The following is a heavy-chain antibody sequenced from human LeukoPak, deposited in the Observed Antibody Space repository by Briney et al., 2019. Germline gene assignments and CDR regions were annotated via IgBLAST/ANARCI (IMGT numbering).Heavy chain of an antibody. J-gene: IGHJ4*02. V-gene: IGHV3-7*05. CDR3: ARDDWGFDY. Sequence: PGGSLRLSCTASGFTSSNYWMSWVRQTPVKGLEWVANIKQDGSEKYYVDSVKGRFTISRDNAKNSLYLQMNSLRAEDTAVYYCARDDWGFDYWGQGTLVTVSS. CDR1: GFTSSNYW. CDR2: IKQDGSEK. D-gene: IGHD3-9*01.